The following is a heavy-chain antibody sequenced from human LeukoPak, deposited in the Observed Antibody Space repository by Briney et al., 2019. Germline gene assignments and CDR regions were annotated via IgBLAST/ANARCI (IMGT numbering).Heavy chain of an antibody. V-gene: IGHV3-72*01. CDR1: GFTFSDHY. D-gene: IGHD4/OR15-4a*01. Sequence: PGGSLRLSCAASGFTFSDHYIDWVRQAPGKGLEWVARTRNKVNSYTTAYAASVTGRFTVSRDDSSNSVYLQMNSLKVEDTAVYYCARSMYGEGRRIIDFDYWGQGSLLTVSS. CDR2: TRNKVNSYTT. CDR3: ARSMYGEGRRIIDFDY. J-gene: IGHJ4*02.